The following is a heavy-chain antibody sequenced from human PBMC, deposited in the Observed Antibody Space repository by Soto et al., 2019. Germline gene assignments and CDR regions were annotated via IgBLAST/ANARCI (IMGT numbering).Heavy chain of an antibody. J-gene: IGHJ6*02. CDR3: AVGYCSSTSCRNGMDV. CDR1: GFTFSFYS. D-gene: IGHD2-2*03. CDR2: ISSSSNYI. V-gene: IGHV3-21*01. Sequence: EVQLVESGGGLVKPGGSLRLSCAASGFTFSFYSMNWVRQAPGKGLEWVSSISSSSNYIYYADSVKGRFTISRDNAKTSLYLQMNSLRAEDTAVYYCAVGYCSSTSCRNGMDVWGQGTTVTVSS.